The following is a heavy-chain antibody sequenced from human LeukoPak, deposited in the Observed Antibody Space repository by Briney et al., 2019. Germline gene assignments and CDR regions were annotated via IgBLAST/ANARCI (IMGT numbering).Heavy chain of an antibody. J-gene: IGHJ4*02. CDR3: AGVRGSCTFDY. Sequence: GGSLRLSCAASGFTFSSYWMSWVRQAPGKGLEWVANIKDDGSEKYYVDSVKGRFTISRDDAKNSLYLQMNSLRAEDTAVYYCAGVRGSCTFDYWGQGTLVTVSS. CDR1: GFTFSSYW. V-gene: IGHV3-7*03. CDR2: IKDDGSEK. D-gene: IGHD2-8*01.